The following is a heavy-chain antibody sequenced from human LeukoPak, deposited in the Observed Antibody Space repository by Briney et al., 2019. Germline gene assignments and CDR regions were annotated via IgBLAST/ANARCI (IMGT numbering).Heavy chain of an antibody. Sequence: RTSETLSLACTVSGGSISSSSYYWSWIRQHPGKGLEWIGYIYYSGSTYYNPSLKSRVTISVDTSKNQFSLKLSSVSAADTAVYYCARHVGRATTGDYFDCWGQGILVTVSS. CDR2: IYYSGST. V-gene: IGHV4-31*03. D-gene: IGHD4-17*01. J-gene: IGHJ4*02. CDR3: ARHVGRATTGDYFDC. CDR1: GGSISSSSYY.